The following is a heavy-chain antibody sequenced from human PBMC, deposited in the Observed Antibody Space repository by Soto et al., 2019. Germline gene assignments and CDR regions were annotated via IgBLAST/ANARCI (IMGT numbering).Heavy chain of an antibody. J-gene: IGHJ4*02. CDR3: ARSLYYDSSGSDFDY. CDR2: ISGYNDNT. D-gene: IGHD3-22*01. Sequence: WASVKVSCKASGYTFTSYGISWVRQAPGQGLEWMGWISGYNDNTNYAQKLQGRVTMTTDTSTSTAYMELRSLRSDDTAVYYCARSLYYDSSGSDFDYWGQGTLVTVSS. CDR1: GYTFTSYG. V-gene: IGHV1-18*01.